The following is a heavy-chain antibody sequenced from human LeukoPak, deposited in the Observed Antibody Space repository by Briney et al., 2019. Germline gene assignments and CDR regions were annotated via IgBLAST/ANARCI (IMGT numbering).Heavy chain of an antibody. J-gene: IGHJ4*02. CDR3: ARDRYYDSSGRHSDY. Sequence: GGSLRLSCAASGFTVSSNYMSWVRQAPGKGLEWVSVIYIGGSTYYADSLKGRFTISRDNAKNSLYLQMNSLRAEDTAVYYCARDRYYDSSGRHSDYWGQGTLVTVSS. CDR1: GFTVSSNY. D-gene: IGHD3-22*01. CDR2: IYIGGST. V-gene: IGHV3-53*01.